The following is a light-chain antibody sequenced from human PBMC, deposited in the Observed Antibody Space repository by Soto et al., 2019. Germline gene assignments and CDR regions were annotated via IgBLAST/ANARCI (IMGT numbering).Light chain of an antibody. CDR2: AAS. Sequence: AIRISQSPSSLSASTGERVTITCRASQGISSYLAWYQQKPVKAPKLLIYAASTLQSGVPSRFSGSGSGTDFTLTISCLQSEDFTTYYCQLYNSYSEAFGQGTKVDFK. V-gene: IGKV1-8*01. J-gene: IGKJ1*01. CDR3: QLYNSYSEA. CDR1: QGISSY.